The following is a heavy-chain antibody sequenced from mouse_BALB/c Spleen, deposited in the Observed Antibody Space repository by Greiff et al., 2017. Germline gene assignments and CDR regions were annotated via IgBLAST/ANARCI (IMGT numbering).Heavy chain of an antibody. V-gene: IGHV5-4*02. CDR3: ARGYYRYDGFAY. Sequence: EVQGVESGGGLVKPGGSLKLSCAASGFTFSDYYMYWVRQTPEKRLEWVATISDGGSYTYYPDSVKGRFTISRDNAKNNLYLQMSSLKSEDTAMYYCARGYYRYDGFAYWGQGTLVTVSA. D-gene: IGHD2-14*01. J-gene: IGHJ3*01. CDR2: ISDGGSYT. CDR1: GFTFSDYY.